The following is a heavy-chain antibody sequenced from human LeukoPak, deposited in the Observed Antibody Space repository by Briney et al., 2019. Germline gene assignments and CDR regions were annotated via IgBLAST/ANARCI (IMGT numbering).Heavy chain of an antibody. V-gene: IGHV4-59*01. CDR2: IYYSGST. CDR1: GGSLSSYY. Sequence: SETLSLTCTVSGGSLSSYYWSWIRQPPGKGLEWIGYIYYSGSTNYNPSLKSRVTISVDTSKNQFSLKLSSVSAADTAVYYCARSRTGREMATIGYFDYWGQGTLVTVSS. J-gene: IGHJ4*02. CDR3: ARSRTGREMATIGYFDY. D-gene: IGHD5-24*01.